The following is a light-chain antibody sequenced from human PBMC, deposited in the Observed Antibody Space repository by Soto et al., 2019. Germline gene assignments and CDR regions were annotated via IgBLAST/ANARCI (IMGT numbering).Light chain of an antibody. CDR3: QQSYSTPWT. J-gene: IGKJ1*01. Sequence: DIQLTQSPSSLSASVGDRVTITSRASQSISSYLNWYQQKPGKAPKFLIYVASSLQSGVPSRFSGSGSGTDFTLTISSLQPEDFATYYCQQSYSTPWTFGQGTEVEIK. V-gene: IGKV1-39*01. CDR1: QSISSY. CDR2: VAS.